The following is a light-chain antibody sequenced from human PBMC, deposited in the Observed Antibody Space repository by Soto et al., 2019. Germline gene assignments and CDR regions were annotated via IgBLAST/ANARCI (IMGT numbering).Light chain of an antibody. V-gene: IGLV2-14*01. Sequence: QSVLTQPASVSGSPGQSITISCTGTSSDIGGYNFVSWYQHHPGKAPKLMIYEVNNRPSGVSDHFSGSKSDNTASLTISGLQAEDEADYYCSSYTISSTWVFGGGTKLTVL. CDR2: EVN. CDR1: SSDIGGYNF. J-gene: IGLJ3*02. CDR3: SSYTISSTWV.